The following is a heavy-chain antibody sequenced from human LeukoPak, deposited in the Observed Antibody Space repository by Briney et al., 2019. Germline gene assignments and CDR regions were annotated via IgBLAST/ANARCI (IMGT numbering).Heavy chain of an antibody. Sequence: PGGSLRLSCAASGFTFSDHYMDWVRQAPGKGLEWVGRTRNKVNSYTTEYAASVKGIFTISRDDSKKSLYLQMNSLKTEDTAVYYCARDGGNDAFDIWGQGTMVTVSS. V-gene: IGHV3-72*01. CDR1: GFTFSDHY. D-gene: IGHD3-16*01. CDR2: TRNKVNSYTT. J-gene: IGHJ3*02. CDR3: ARDGGNDAFDI.